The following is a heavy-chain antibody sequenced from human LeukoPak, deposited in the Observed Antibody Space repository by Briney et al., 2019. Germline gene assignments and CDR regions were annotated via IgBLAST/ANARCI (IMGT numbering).Heavy chain of an antibody. D-gene: IGHD4-17*01. Sequence: SGTLSLTCAVSGGSISSSNWWSWVRQPPGKGLEWIGEIYHSGSTNYNPSLKSRVTISVDKSKNQFSLKLSSVTAADTAVYYCARGTLHDYGDYLLDYWGQGTLVTVSS. V-gene: IGHV4-4*02. CDR3: ARGTLHDYGDYLLDY. J-gene: IGHJ4*02. CDR2: IYHSGST. CDR1: GGSISSSNW.